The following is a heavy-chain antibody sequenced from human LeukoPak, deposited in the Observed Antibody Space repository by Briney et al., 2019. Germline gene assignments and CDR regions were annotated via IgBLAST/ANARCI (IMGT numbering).Heavy chain of an antibody. D-gene: IGHD4-17*01. V-gene: IGHV1-18*03. CDR3: ARDENYGIFFNVDY. J-gene: IGHJ4*02. CDR1: GYSFVLYG. CDR2: ISGSTGDT. Sequence: ASVKASCKASGYSFVLYGISWVRQAPGEGPEWMGWISGSTGDTNYAQKFQGRVTMTADTSSSTAYMELRSLRLDDMAVYYCARDENYGIFFNVDYWGQGTLVTVSS.